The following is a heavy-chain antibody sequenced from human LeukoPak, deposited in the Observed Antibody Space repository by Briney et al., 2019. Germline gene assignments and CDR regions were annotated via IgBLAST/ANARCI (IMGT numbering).Heavy chain of an antibody. CDR3: AKSTSELGYCSGGSCYSGYYFDY. V-gene: IGHV3-23*01. CDR2: ISGSGGST. J-gene: IGHJ4*02. CDR1: GFTFSSYA. Sequence: PGGSLRLSCAASGFTFSSYAMSWVRQAPGKGLEWVSPISGSGGSTYYADSEKGRFTISRDNSKNTLYLQMNSLRAEDTAVYYCAKSTSELGYCSGGSCYSGYYFDYWGQGTLVTVSS. D-gene: IGHD2-15*01.